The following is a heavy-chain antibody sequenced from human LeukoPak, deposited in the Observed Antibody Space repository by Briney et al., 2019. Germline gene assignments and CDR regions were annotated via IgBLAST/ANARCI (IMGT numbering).Heavy chain of an antibody. J-gene: IGHJ5*02. D-gene: IGHD4-17*01. CDR1: GGSISSDGYY. Sequence: PSETLSLTCTVSGGSISSDGYYWGWIRQPPGTGLQWNEYIYYNGSTNYNPSLKSRVTISVDTSKNQFSLKLSSVTAADTAVYYCARDHGRYGDYRPGFDPWGQGPLVTVSS. CDR3: ARDHGRYGDYRPGFDP. CDR2: IYYNGST. V-gene: IGHV4-61*08.